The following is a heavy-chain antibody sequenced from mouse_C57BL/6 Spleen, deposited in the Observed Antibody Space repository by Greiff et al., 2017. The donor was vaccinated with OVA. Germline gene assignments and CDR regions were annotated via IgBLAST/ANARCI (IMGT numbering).Heavy chain of an antibody. V-gene: IGHV1-15*01. CDR2: IDPETGGT. D-gene: IGHD2-3*01. J-gene: IGHJ2*01. Sequence: QVQLKESGAELVRPGASVTLSCKASGYTFTDYEMHWVKQTPVHGLEWIGAIDPETGGTAYNQKFKGKAILTADKSSSTAYMELRSLTSEDSAVYYCTDGSYYFDYWGQGTTLTVSS. CDR3: TDGSYYFDY. CDR1: GYTFTDYE.